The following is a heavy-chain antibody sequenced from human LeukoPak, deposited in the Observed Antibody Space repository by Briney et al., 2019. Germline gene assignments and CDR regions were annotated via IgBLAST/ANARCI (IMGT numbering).Heavy chain of an antibody. Sequence: ASVKVSCKASGYTFTSYDINRVRQATGQGLEWMGWMNPNSGNTGYAQKFQGRVTITRNTSISTAYMELSSLRSEDTAVYYCARGPRWAKTNFDYWGQGTLVTVSS. D-gene: IGHD4-23*01. V-gene: IGHV1-8*03. CDR3: ARGPRWAKTNFDY. CDR2: MNPNSGNT. CDR1: GYTFTSYD. J-gene: IGHJ4*02.